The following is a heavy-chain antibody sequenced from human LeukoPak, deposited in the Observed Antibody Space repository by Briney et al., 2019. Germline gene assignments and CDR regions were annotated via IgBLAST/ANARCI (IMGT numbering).Heavy chain of an antibody. CDR1: VFTFSSHG. J-gene: IGHJ4*02. CDR3: VRDDRSYGVDY. CDR2: IKSDGTYR. V-gene: IGHV3-74*01. D-gene: IGHD4-17*01. Sequence: GGSLRLSCAASVFTFSSHGMHWVRQAPRKGLVCVARIKSDGTYRDYGDSVRGRFTISRDNAKDTLYLQMNSLRAEDTAVYYCVRDDRSYGVDYWGQGTPVTVSS.